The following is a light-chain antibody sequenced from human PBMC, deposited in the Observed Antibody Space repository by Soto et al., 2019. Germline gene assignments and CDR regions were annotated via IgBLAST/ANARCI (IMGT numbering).Light chain of an antibody. CDR3: QQRSNWHPMYT. V-gene: IGKV3-11*01. J-gene: IGKJ2*01. Sequence: EIVLTQSPATLSLSPGERATLSCRASQSVSSYLAWYQQKPGQAPRLLIYDASNRATGIPARFSGSGSGTDFTLTISSLGPEDFAVYYCQQRSNWHPMYTFGQGTKLEIK. CDR1: QSVSSY. CDR2: DAS.